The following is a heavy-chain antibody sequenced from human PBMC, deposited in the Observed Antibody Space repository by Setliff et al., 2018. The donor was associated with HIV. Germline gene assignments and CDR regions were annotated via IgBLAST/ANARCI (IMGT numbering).Heavy chain of an antibody. CDR1: GFTFSDYY. D-gene: IGHD3-22*01. Sequence: PGGSLRLSCAASGFTFSDYYMSWIRQAPGKGLEWVSYISSSSSYTNYADSVKGRFTISRDNAKNSLYLQMNSLRAEDTAVYYCAKDRVYVKGYFDYWGQGAQVTVSS. J-gene: IGHJ4*02. CDR2: ISSSSSYT. V-gene: IGHV3-11*05. CDR3: AKDRVYVKGYFDY.